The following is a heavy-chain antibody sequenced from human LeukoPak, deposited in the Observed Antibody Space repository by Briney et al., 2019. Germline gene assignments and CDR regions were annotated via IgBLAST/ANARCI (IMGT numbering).Heavy chain of an antibody. V-gene: IGHV4-34*01. CDR2: INHSGST. J-gene: IGHJ3*02. CDR3: ARETHYDSSGYYADAYDI. D-gene: IGHD3-22*01. Sequence: PSETLSLTCAVYGGSFSGYYWSWIRQPPGKGLEWIGEINHSGSTNYNPSLKSRVTISVDTSKNQFSLKLSSVTAADTAVYYCARETHYDSSGYYADAYDIWGQGTMVTVSS. CDR1: GGSFSGYY.